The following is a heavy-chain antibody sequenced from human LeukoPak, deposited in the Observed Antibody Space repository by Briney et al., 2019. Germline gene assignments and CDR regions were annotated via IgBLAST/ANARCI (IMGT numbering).Heavy chain of an antibody. CDR2: ISSDGGVT. Sequence: GGSLRLSCAASGFTFSSHAMHWVRQAPGKGLEYVSAISSDGGVTYYANSVKGRFTISRDNSKSTVHLQMGSLRGEDMAVYYCARGPHCGSTSCLSYFDYWGQGTLVTVSS. J-gene: IGHJ4*02. D-gene: IGHD2-2*01. CDR3: ARGPHCGSTSCLSYFDY. CDR1: GFTFSSHA. V-gene: IGHV3-64*01.